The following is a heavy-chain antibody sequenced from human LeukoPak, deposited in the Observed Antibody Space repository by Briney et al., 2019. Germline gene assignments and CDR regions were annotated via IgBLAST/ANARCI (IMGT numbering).Heavy chain of an antibody. Sequence: GGSLRLSCAACGFTFSSYSMNWVRQAPGKGLEWVSSISSSSSYIYYADSVKGRFTISRDNAKNSLYLQMNSLRAEDTAVYYCARRREYGSGAQKFDYWGQGTLVTVSS. D-gene: IGHD3-10*01. V-gene: IGHV3-21*01. CDR3: ARRREYGSGAQKFDY. CDR2: ISSSSSYI. CDR1: GFTFSSYS. J-gene: IGHJ4*02.